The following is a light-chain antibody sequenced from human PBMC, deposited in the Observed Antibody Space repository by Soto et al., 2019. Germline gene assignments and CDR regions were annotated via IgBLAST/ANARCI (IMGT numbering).Light chain of an antibody. CDR3: QQYDTAPTWT. Sequence: DIQMTQSPSSLSASVGDRVTITCRASQGITNSLAWYQQKPGKVPKLLIYAASTLQSGVPSRFSGSGSGTDFTLTISSLQPEDVATYYCQQYDTAPTWTFGQGTKVEI. CDR1: QGITNS. CDR2: AAS. V-gene: IGKV1-27*01. J-gene: IGKJ1*01.